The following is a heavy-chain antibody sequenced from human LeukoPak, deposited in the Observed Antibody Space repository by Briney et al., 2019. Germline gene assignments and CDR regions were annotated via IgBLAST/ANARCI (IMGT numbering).Heavy chain of an antibody. Sequence: GGSLRLSCAASGFTFSSYEMNWVRQAPGKGLEWVSYISSSGSTIYYADSVKGRFTISRDNAKNSLYLQMNSLRAEDTAVYYCAKYTKVGRYYGSGSYSYYYYMDVWGKGTTVTVSS. CDR1: GFTFSSYE. CDR2: ISSSGSTI. V-gene: IGHV3-48*03. CDR3: AKYTKVGRYYGSGSYSYYYYMDV. J-gene: IGHJ6*03. D-gene: IGHD3-10*01.